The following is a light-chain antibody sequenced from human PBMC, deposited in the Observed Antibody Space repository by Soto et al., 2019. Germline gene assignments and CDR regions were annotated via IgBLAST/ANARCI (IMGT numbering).Light chain of an antibody. V-gene: IGKV1-39*01. CDR3: QQAYSTPWT. CDR1: QNVRTF. J-gene: IGKJ1*01. Sequence: TQSPATLSLSPGERATLSCRASQNVRTFLDWYQQKPGKAPKLLIYAASNLQSGVPSRFSASGSGTDFTLTLNSLQPEDFATYYCQQAYSTPWTFGQGTTVEIK. CDR2: AAS.